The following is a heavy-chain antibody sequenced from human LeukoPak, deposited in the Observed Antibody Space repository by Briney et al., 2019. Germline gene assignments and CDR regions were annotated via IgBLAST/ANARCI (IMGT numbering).Heavy chain of an antibody. CDR3: ASGTIVGARGADN. D-gene: IGHD1-26*01. V-gene: IGHV3-21*01. CDR2: ISGSSYHI. CDR1: GFTFSTCS. Sequence: GGSLRLTCAASGFTFSTCSMKWVRQAPGKALEWVSSISGSSYHIYYADSVKGRFTISRDNANNLLYLQMNSLRAEDTAVYYCASGTIVGARGADNWGQGTLVTVSS. J-gene: IGHJ4*02.